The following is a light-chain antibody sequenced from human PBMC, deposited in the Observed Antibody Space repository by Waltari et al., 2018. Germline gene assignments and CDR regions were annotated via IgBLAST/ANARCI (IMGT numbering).Light chain of an antibody. CDR2: LVS. J-gene: IGKJ3*01. V-gene: IGKV2-28*01. Sequence: DIMMTQSPLSMPVTPGEPASISCRSSQRRLHSNGYKYLEWYLQKPGQSPQLLIYLVSNRDSCVPDSFSGSGSGTDFTMKISSVEAEDVGVYYGMQDLRITVGPGIKVDIK. CDR1: QRRLHSNGYKY. CDR3: MQDLRIT.